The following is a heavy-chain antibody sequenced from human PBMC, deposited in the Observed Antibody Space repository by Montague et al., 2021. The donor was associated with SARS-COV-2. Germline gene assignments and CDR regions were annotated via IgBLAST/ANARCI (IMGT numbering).Heavy chain of an antibody. D-gene: IGHD2-2*02. J-gene: IGHJ5*02. Sequence: ETLSLTCTVSIGSISSYYWSWIRQPPGKGLEWIGEINHSGSTNYNPSPKSRVTISVDTSKNQFSLKLSSVTAADTAVYYCASLTLGYCSSTSCYSDWFDPWGQGTLVTVSS. CDR1: IGSISSYY. CDR3: ASLTLGYCSSTSCYSDWFDP. CDR2: INHSGST. V-gene: IGHV4-34*01.